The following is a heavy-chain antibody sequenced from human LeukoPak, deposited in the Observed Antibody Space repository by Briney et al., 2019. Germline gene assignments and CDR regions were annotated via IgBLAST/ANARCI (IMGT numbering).Heavy chain of an antibody. J-gene: IGHJ4*02. Sequence: GGSLRLSCAAYGFTFSSYAMHWVRQAPGKGLEWVAVISYDGSNKYYADSVKGRFTISRDNSKNTLYLQMNSLRAEDTAVYYCARDQVAVLDYWGQGTLVTVSS. D-gene: IGHD6-19*01. V-gene: IGHV3-30-3*01. CDR2: ISYDGSNK. CDR1: GFTFSSYA. CDR3: ARDQVAVLDY.